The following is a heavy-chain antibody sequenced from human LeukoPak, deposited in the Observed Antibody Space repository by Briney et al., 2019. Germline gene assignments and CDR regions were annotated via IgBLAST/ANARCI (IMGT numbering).Heavy chain of an antibody. CDR1: GGSISSYY. Sequence: SETLSLTCTVSGGSISSYYWSWIRQPPGKGLEWIGYIYYSGSTNYNPSLKSRVTISVDTSKNQFSLKLSSVTAADTAVYYCASVSGRYHFDYWGQGTLVTVSS. CDR2: IYYSGST. D-gene: IGHD1-26*01. V-gene: IGHV4-59*08. J-gene: IGHJ4*02. CDR3: ASVSGRYHFDY.